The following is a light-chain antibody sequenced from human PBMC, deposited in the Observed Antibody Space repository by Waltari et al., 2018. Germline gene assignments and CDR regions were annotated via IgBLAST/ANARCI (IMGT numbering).Light chain of an antibody. CDR2: LGS. CDR3: MQDLQTQYT. CDR1: QSLLHSNGYNY. J-gene: IGKJ2*01. V-gene: IGKV2-28*01. Sequence: DIVMTQSPLSLPVTPGEPASISCRSSQSLLHSNGYNYLDWYLQKPGHSPQLLIYLGSNRASGVPDRFSGSGSGTDFTLKISRVEAEDVGVYYCMQDLQTQYTFGQGTKLEIK.